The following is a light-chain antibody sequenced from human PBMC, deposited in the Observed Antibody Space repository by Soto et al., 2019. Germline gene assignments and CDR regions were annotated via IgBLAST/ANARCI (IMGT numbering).Light chain of an antibody. V-gene: IGKV1-39*01. CDR3: QQSFDSSYT. J-gene: IGKJ2*01. CDR2: AAS. CDR1: ETISSNY. Sequence: DIQMTQSPSSLSASVGDRVSFTCRASETISSNYLNWNQQHPGQAPKLLIYAASSVQSGVSARFSGSGSGTDFTLTISSVQPEDFATYFCQQSFDSSYTFGQGAKVEI.